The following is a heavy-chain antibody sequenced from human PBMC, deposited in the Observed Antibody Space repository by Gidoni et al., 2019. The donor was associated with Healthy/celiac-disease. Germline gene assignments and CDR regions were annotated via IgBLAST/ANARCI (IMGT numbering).Heavy chain of an antibody. CDR2: IKQDGSEK. CDR3: ARDQDSSPTWLDAFDI. J-gene: IGHJ3*02. CDR1: GFTFSSYW. V-gene: IGHV3-7*03. D-gene: IGHD3-22*01. Sequence: EVQLVESGGGLVQPGGSLRLSCAASGFTFSSYWMSWVRQAPGKGLEWVANIKQDGSEKYYVDSVKGRFTISRDNAKNSLYLQMNSLRAEDTAVYYCARDQDSSPTWLDAFDIWGQGTMVTVSS.